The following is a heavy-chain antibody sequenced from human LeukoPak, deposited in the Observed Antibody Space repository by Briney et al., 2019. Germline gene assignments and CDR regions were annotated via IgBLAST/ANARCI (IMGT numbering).Heavy chain of an antibody. J-gene: IGHJ3*02. CDR2: ISYDGSNK. CDR3: ARDSGSGGSGSYWPSDAFDI. V-gene: IGHV3-30*03. CDR1: GFTFSSYG. D-gene: IGHD3-10*01. Sequence: PGGSLRLSCAASGFTFSSYGMHWVRQAPGKGLEWVAVISYDGSNKYYADSVKGRFTISRDNSKNTLYLQMDSLRAEDTAVYYCARDSGSGGSGSYWPSDAFDIWGQGTMVTVSS.